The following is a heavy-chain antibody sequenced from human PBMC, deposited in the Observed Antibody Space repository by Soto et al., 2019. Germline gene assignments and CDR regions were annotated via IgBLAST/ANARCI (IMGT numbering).Heavy chain of an antibody. Sequence: QVQLVQSGAEVKKPGASVKVSCKAPGYTFSSYDLNWVRPATGQGLEWMGWMNPNNGKTGYAQKFQVRVTRTRNTSISTAYMELSSLRSEDTAVYYCARVTLWFGEQSGMDVWGHGTTVTVSS. D-gene: IGHD3-10*01. CDR1: GYTFSSYD. CDR2: MNPNNGKT. J-gene: IGHJ6*02. V-gene: IGHV1-8*01. CDR3: ARVTLWFGEQSGMDV.